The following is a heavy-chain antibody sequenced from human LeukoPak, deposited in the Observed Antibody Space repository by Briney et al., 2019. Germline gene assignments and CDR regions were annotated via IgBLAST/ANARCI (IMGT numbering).Heavy chain of an antibody. CDR2: INHSGST. CDR3: ARGRFTLNWFDP. CDR1: GGSFSGYY. V-gene: IGHV4-34*01. Sequence: SETLSLTCAVYGGSFSGYYWSWIRQPPGKGLEWIGEINHSGSTNYNPSLKSRVTISVDTSKNQFSLRLSSVTAADTAVYYCARGRFTLNWFDPWGQGTLVTVSS. D-gene: IGHD3-16*01. J-gene: IGHJ5*02.